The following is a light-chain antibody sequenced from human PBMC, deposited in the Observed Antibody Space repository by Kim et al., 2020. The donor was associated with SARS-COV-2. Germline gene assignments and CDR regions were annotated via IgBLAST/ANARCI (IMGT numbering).Light chain of an antibody. V-gene: IGLV2-14*03. CDR1: SSDVRDYNH. J-gene: IGLJ1*01. CDR2: DVR. Sequence: PGQSITISCTGTSSDVRDYNHVSWYQQPPGKALKPMMYDVRERPSGVSNRCSGSKSGNTASLNISGLHAEDDADYYCNSFAGGRTFFGTGTKVTVL. CDR3: NSFAGGRTF.